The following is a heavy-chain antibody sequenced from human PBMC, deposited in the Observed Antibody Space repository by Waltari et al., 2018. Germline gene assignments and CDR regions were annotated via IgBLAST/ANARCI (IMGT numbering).Heavy chain of an antibody. CDR3: TRDSGLTGVTGGDTFDI. CDR1: GFTFGYYT. CDR2: ISSASDFK. J-gene: IGHJ3*02. Sequence: DGQLVESGGGLVKPGGSLRLSCAASGFTFGYYTMNWVRQAPGKGLEWVSSISSASDFKYYADSLRGRFTISRDNAKNTLFLHMTSLTADDTSIYFCTRDSGLTGVTGGDTFDIWGQGAMVTVSS. V-gene: IGHV3-21*04. D-gene: IGHD3-10*01.